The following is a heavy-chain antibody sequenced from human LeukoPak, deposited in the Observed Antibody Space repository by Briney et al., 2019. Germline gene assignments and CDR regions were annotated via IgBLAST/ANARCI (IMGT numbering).Heavy chain of an antibody. CDR2: IYYSGRA. J-gene: IGHJ4*02. V-gene: IGHV4-39*01. Sequence: PSETLSLTCTVSGGSKTSSDFYWGWIRQPPGKGLEWIGTIYYSGRAYYSPSLKSRVTISVDTSQHQFSLKLSSVTAADTAVYYCARHRFRGWYYFDYWGQGTLVTVSS. D-gene: IGHD2-15*01. CDR3: ARHRFRGWYYFDY. CDR1: GGSKTSSDFY.